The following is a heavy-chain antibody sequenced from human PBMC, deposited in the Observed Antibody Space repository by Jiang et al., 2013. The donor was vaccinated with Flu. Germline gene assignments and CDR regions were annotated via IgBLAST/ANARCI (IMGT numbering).Heavy chain of an antibody. Sequence: RLSCAASGFTFSHYSMNWVRQAPGKGLEWVSSISSTSTYIHYPDSLKGRFTISRDNARNSLYLQMNSLRVEDTAVYYCARDPGDVGGYFDYWGQGTLVTVSS. D-gene: IGHD3-16*01. CDR3: ARDPGDVGGYFDY. CDR2: ISSTSTYI. V-gene: IGHV3-21*01. CDR1: GFTFSHYS. J-gene: IGHJ4*02.